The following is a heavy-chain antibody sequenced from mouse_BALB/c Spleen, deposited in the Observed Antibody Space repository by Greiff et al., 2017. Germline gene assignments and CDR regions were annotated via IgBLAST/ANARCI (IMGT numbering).Heavy chain of an antibody. D-gene: IGHD2-3*01. CDR1: GDSITSGY. CDR2: ISYSGST. V-gene: IGHV3-8*02. J-gene: IGHJ3*01. CDR3: ARWDDDGYYYWFAY. Sequence: EVQLKESGPSLVKPSQTLSLTCSVTGDSITSGYWNWIRKFPGNKLEYMGYISYSGSTYYNPSLKSRISITRDTSKNQYYLQLNSVTTEDTATYYCARWDDDGYYYWFAYWGQGTLVTVSA.